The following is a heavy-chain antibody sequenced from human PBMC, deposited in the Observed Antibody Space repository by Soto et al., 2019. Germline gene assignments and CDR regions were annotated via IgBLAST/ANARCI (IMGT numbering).Heavy chain of an antibody. CDR3: AKNSGYSYGFPFDF. V-gene: IGHV3-53*05. J-gene: IGHJ4*02. CDR2: IYSGGST. CDR1: GFTVSSNY. D-gene: IGHD5-18*01. Sequence: GGSLRLSCAASGFTVSSNYMSWVRQAPGKGLEWVSVIYSGGSTYYADSVKGRFTISRDNSKNTLYLQMNSLRAEDTAVYYCAKNSGYSYGFPFDFWGQGTLVTVSS.